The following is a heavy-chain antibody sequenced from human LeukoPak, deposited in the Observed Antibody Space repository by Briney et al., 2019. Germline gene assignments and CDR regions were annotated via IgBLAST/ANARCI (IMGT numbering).Heavy chain of an antibody. V-gene: IGHV1-18*01. Sequence: ASVKVSCKASGYTFTSYGISWVRQAPGQGLEWMGWISAYNGNTNYAQKLQGRVTMTTDTSTSTAYMELRSLRSDDTAVYYCARDRSTGYSSSWEYNWFDPWGQGTLVTVSS. J-gene: IGHJ5*02. CDR3: ARDRSTGYSSSWEYNWFDP. CDR1: GYTFTSYG. D-gene: IGHD6-13*01. CDR2: ISAYNGNT.